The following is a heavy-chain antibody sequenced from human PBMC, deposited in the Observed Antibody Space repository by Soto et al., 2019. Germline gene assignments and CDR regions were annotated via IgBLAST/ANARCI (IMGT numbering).Heavy chain of an antibody. D-gene: IGHD5-18*01. CDR3: ARRAPRGYTYAKYYFEY. CDR1: GYKFTSNW. Sequence: GESLKISCQASGYKFTSNWLSWVRQVPGKGLEWVGRIDPSDSYTKYSPSFQGRVTITTDKSISTVYLQWDSLQASDTAMYYCARRAPRGYTYAKYYFEYWGQGTLVTVSS. J-gene: IGHJ4*02. V-gene: IGHV5-10-1*01. CDR2: IDPSDSYT.